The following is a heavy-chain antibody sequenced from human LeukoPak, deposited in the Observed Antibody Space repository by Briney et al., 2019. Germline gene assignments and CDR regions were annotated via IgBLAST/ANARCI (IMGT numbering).Heavy chain of an antibody. Sequence: GESLKISCKGLGYSFSSYWNAWVRQRPGKGLEWMGIIYPGGSETRYDPSFQGQVTISADSSTSTAYLQWSSLRASDTTMYYCARASRDGYNQNFDHWGQGTLVTVSS. D-gene: IGHD5-24*01. CDR3: ARASRDGYNQNFDH. CDR1: GYSFSSYW. J-gene: IGHJ4*02. CDR2: IYPGGSET. V-gene: IGHV5-51*01.